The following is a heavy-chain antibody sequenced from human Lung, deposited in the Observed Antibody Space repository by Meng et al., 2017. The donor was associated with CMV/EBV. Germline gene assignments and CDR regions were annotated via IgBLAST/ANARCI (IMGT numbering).Heavy chain of an antibody. V-gene: IGHV1-8*01. CDR2: MNPNSGNT. D-gene: IGHD2-2*01. Sequence: ASVXVSCKASGYTFTTYDINWVRQATGQGLEWMGWMNPNSGNTGDAQKFQGRVTLTRVTSISTAYMELSSLTSDDTAVYYCARTRIEVEPDGRKIKYYNYGMDVWGQGTTVTVSS. CDR1: GYTFTTYD. J-gene: IGHJ6*02. CDR3: ARTRIEVEPDGRKIKYYNYGMDV.